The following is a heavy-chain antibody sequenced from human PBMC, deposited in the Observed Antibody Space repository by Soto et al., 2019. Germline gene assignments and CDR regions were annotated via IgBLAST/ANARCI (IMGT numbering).Heavy chain of an antibody. J-gene: IGHJ6*03. CDR1: GYTFTSYA. CDR2: INVGNGNT. Sequence: ASVKVSCKASGYTFTSYAIHWVRQAPGQGLEWMGWINVGNGNTKYSQKFQGRVTITRDTSASTAYMELSSLRSEDTAVYYCARSPSRVTIFGVVRIYYYYYMDVWGKGTTVTVSS. D-gene: IGHD3-3*01. CDR3: ARSPSRVTIFGVVRIYYYYYMDV. V-gene: IGHV1-3*01.